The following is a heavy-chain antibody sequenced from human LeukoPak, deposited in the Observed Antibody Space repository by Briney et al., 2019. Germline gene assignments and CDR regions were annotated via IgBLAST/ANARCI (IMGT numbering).Heavy chain of an antibody. J-gene: IGHJ4*02. Sequence: SVKVSCKASGFTFTSSAVQWVRQARGQGLEWIGWIVVGSGNTNYAQKFQERVTINRDMSTSTAYMELSSLGSEDTAVYYCATDDVTTGTKTALGYWGQGTLVTVSS. CDR3: ATDDVTTGTKTALGY. CDR2: IVVGSGNT. V-gene: IGHV1-58*01. D-gene: IGHD1-1*01. CDR1: GFTFTSSA.